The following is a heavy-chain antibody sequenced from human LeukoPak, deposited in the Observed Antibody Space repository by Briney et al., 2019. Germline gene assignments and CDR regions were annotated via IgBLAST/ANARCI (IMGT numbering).Heavy chain of an antibody. J-gene: IGHJ4*02. Sequence: GGSLRLSCAASGFTFSSYDMNWVRQAPGKGLEWVAVISYDGSNKYYADSVKGRFTISRDNSKNTLYLQMNSLRAEDTAVYYCASGYCSSTSCSSFDYWGQGTLVTVSS. D-gene: IGHD2-2*03. CDR1: GFTFSSYD. CDR3: ASGYCSSTSCSSFDY. CDR2: ISYDGSNK. V-gene: IGHV3-30*03.